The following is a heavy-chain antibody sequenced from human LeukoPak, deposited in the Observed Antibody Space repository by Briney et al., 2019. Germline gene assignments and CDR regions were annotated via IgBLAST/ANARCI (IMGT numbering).Heavy chain of an antibody. J-gene: IGHJ6*02. Sequence: SVKVSCKASGGTFSSYAISWVRQAPGQGLEWMGRIIPILGIANYAQKFQGRVTITADKSTSTAYMELSSLRSEDTAVYYCARPYYYGSGSYYTNYYGIDVWGQGTTVTVSS. CDR3: ARPYYYGSGSYYTNYYGIDV. D-gene: IGHD3-10*01. CDR2: IIPILGIA. V-gene: IGHV1-69*04. CDR1: GGTFSSYA.